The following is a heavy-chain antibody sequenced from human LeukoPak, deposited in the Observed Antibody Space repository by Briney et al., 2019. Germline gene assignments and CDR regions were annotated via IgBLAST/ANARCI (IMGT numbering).Heavy chain of an antibody. CDR3: AKDIDFWGYDGLPDY. CDR1: GFTFDDYA. CDR2: ISWNSGSI. D-gene: IGHD5-12*01. J-gene: IGHJ4*02. Sequence: PGGSLRLSCAASGFTFDDYAMHWVRQAPGKGLEWVSGISWNSGSIGYADSVKGRFTISRDNAKNSLYLQMNSLRAEDTALYYCAKDIDFWGYDGLPDYWGQGTLVTVSS. V-gene: IGHV3-9*01.